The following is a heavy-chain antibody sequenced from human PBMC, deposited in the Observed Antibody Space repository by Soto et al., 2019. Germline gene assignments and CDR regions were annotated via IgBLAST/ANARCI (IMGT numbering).Heavy chain of an antibody. D-gene: IGHD1-26*01. Sequence: QAQLVESGGGVVQPGRSLRLSCAASGFTFNIYALHWVRQAPGKGLEWVAVISFDGTKKYYSDSVKGRFTISRDNLKNTLYLQMNNLRVDDTAVYFCARAYLGRLPRRADYYYAMDVWGRGTTVTVSS. V-gene: IGHV3-30-3*01. J-gene: IGHJ6*02. CDR3: ARAYLGRLPRRADYYYAMDV. CDR1: GFTFNIYA. CDR2: ISFDGTKK.